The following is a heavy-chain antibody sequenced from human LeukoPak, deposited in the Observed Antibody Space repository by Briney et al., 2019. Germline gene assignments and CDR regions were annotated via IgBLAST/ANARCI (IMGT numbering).Heavy chain of an antibody. J-gene: IGHJ3*02. CDR1: GFTFAIYH. D-gene: IGHD6-13*01. V-gene: IGHV3-23*01. CDR3: AKSRVEVAGTGGFDT. CDR2: IRGDGV. Sequence: GGSLRLSCAASGFTFAIYHMSGVRQAPGKGLEWVATIRGDGVYYADSVKGRFTISRDDSKNTVYVQMNSLRAEDTAVYYCAKSRVEVAGTGGFDTWGRGTLVAVPS.